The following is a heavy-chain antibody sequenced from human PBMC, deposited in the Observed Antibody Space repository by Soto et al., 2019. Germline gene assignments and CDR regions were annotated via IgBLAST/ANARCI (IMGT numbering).Heavy chain of an antibody. V-gene: IGHV3-23*01. CDR3: ARGGGYCTPTSCAIDS. CDR2: VSLTGDRT. CDR1: RFSFSSYE. Sequence: EVQLLESGGGLVQPGGSRRLSCVASRFSFSSYEMSWVRQAAGKGLEWVSRVSLTGDRTNYAGSVKGRFTVSRDNFKTTLYLEMDSLRPADTAIYYCARGGGYCTPTSCAIDSWGRGTPVTVSS. D-gene: IGHD2-8*01. J-gene: IGHJ4*02.